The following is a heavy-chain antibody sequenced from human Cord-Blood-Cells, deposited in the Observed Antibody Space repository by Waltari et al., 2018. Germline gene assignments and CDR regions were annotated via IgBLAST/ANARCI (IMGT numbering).Heavy chain of an antibody. CDR1: GYSTHELP. J-gene: IGHJ4*02. CDR3: ATDPYYYGSGSYDY. V-gene: IGHV1-24*01. D-gene: IGHD3-10*01. Sequence: QVQMVQSGAEVKKPGAYATVYCTVSGYSTHELPMHWVRQAPGKGLEWMGGVDPEDGETIYAQKFQGRFTMTEDTSTDTAYMELSSLRSEDMAVYYCATDPYYYGSGSYDYWGQGTLVTVSS. CDR2: VDPEDGET.